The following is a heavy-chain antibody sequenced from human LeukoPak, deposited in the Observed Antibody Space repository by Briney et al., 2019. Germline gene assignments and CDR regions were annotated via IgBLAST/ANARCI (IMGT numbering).Heavy chain of an antibody. D-gene: IGHD6-19*01. V-gene: IGHV4-34*01. J-gene: IGHJ4*02. CDR2: INHSGST. CDR3: AIDIAVAGTGY. CDR1: GGSFSGYY. Sequence: SETLSLTCAVYGGSFSGYYWSWIRQPPGKGLEWIGEINHSGSTNYNPSLKSRVTISVDTSKNQFSLKLSSVTAADTAVYYCAIDIAVAGTGYWGQGTLVTVSS.